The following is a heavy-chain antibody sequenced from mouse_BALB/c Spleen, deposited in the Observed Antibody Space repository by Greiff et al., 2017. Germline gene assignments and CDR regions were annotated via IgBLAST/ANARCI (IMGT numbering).Heavy chain of an antibody. J-gene: IGHJ3*01. CDR2: IYPGSGST. CDR1: GYTFTSYW. V-gene: IGHV1S22*01. CDR3: TRFAY. Sequence: LQQPGSELVRPGASVKLSCKASGYTFTSYWMHWVKQRPGQGLEWIGNIYPGSGSTNYDENFKSKATLTVDPSSSTAYMQLSSLTSEDSAVYYCTRFAYWGQGTLVTVSA.